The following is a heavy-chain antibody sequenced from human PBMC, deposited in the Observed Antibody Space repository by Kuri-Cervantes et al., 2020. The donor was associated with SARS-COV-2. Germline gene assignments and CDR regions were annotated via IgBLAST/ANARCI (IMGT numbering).Heavy chain of an antibody. Sequence: GSLRLSCAASGFTFSSYAMHWVRQAPGKGLEWVAVISYDGSNKYYADSVKGRFTISRDNSKNTLYLQMNSLRAEDTAVYYCAKDLGRPNWFDPWGQGTLVTVSS. CDR3: AKDLGRPNWFDP. CDR1: GFTFSSYA. V-gene: IGHV3-30-3*01. CDR2: ISYDGSNK. J-gene: IGHJ5*02.